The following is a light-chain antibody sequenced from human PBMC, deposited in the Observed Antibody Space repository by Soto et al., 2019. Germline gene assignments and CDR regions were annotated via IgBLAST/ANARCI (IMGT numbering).Light chain of an antibody. J-gene: IGLJ1*01. CDR1: GSDVGDSSH. CDR2: EVN. CDR3: SSYTTSGTPYV. V-gene: IGLV2-11*01. Sequence: QSALTQPRSVSGSPGQSVTISCTATGSDVGDSSHVSWYQLHPGKAPKLMIYEVNNRPSGVPDRFSGSKSGSTASLTISGLQAEDEADYYCSSYTTSGTPYVFGTGTKLTVL.